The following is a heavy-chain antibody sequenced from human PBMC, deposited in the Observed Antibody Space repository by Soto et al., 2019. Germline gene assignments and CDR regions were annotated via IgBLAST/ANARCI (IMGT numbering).Heavy chain of an antibody. D-gene: IGHD3-22*01. CDR1: GFTFSSYG. V-gene: IGHV3-30*18. Sequence: GGSLRLSCAASGFTFSSYGMHWVRQAPGKGLEWVAVISYDGSNKYYADSVKGRFTISRDNSKNTLYLQMNSLRAEDTAVYYCAKDRWYYDSSGLVDYWGQGTLVTVSS. CDR2: ISYDGSNK. CDR3: AKDRWYYDSSGLVDY. J-gene: IGHJ4*02.